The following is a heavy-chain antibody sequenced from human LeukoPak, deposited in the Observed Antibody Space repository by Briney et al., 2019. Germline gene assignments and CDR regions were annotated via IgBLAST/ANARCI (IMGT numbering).Heavy chain of an antibody. CDR3: ARHPGGGSGTNYFDY. Sequence: SVKVSCKASGGTFSSYAISWVRQAPGQGLEWMGGIIPIFGTANYAQKFQGRVTITADESTSTAYMELSSLRSEDTAAYYCARHPGGGSGTNYFDYWGQGTLVTVSS. CDR2: IIPIFGTA. CDR1: GGTFSSYA. J-gene: IGHJ4*02. D-gene: IGHD3-10*01. V-gene: IGHV1-69*01.